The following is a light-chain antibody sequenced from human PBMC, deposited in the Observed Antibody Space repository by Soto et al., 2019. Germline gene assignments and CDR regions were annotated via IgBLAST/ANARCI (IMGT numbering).Light chain of an antibody. J-gene: IGKJ1*01. Sequence: EIVMTQSPATLSVSPGERATLSCRVSQSVSSNLAWYQQKPGQAPRLLIYGASTRATGIPARFSGSGSGTEFTLTISSLQSEDFAVYYCQQYNNWLKWTFGQGTKVEIK. V-gene: IGKV3-15*01. CDR2: GAS. CDR3: QQYNNWLKWT. CDR1: QSVSSN.